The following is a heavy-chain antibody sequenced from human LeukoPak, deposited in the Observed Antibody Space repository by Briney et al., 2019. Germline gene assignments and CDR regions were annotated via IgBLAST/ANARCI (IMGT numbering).Heavy chain of an antibody. CDR2: ISSNGGST. J-gene: IGHJ4*02. CDR3: ARAEGDDPFDY. D-gene: IGHD3-16*01. V-gene: IGHV3-64*01. Sequence: RGSLTLSCPASGFTFTDYYMSWIRQAPGKGREYVSSISSNGGSTYYANSMKGRFTISRDNSKNTLYLQMGSLRAEDMAVYYCARAEGDDPFDYWGQGTLVTVSS. CDR1: GFTFTDYY.